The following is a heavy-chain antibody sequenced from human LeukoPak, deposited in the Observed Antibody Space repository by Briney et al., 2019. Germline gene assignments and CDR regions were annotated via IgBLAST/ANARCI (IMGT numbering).Heavy chain of an antibody. D-gene: IGHD1-26*01. J-gene: IGHJ6*02. V-gene: IGHV1-69*13. Sequence: ASVKVSCKASGGTFSSYAISWVRQAPGQGLEWMGGIIPIFGTANYAQKFQGRVTITAGESTSTAYMELSSLRSEDTAVYYCASLSGSYYYYGMDVWGQGTTVTVSS. CDR3: ASLSGSYYYYGMDV. CDR2: IIPIFGTA. CDR1: GGTFSSYA.